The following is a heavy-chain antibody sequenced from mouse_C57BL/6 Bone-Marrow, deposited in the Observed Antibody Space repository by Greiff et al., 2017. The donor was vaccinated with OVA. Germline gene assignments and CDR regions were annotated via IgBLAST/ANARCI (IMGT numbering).Heavy chain of an antibody. CDR1: GYTFTDYE. D-gene: IGHD2-4*01. Sequence: VQLQQSGAELVRPGASVTLSCKASGYTFTDYEMHWVKQTPVHGLEWIGAIDPETGGTAYNQKFKGKAILTADKSSSTAYMELRSLTSEDSAGYYCTSPDNYDYDGFAYWGQGTLVTVSA. V-gene: IGHV1-15*01. CDR3: TSPDNYDYDGFAY. CDR2: IDPETGGT. J-gene: IGHJ3*01.